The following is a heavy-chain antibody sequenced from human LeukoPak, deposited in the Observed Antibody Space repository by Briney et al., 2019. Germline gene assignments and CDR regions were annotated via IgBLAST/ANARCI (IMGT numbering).Heavy chain of an antibody. J-gene: IGHJ4*02. CDR2: IYYSGST. V-gene: IGHV4-39*01. CDR1: GGSISSNIHY. CDR3: ARRGSSSSTLDYYFDY. Sequence: SETLSLTCTVSGGSISSNIHYWGWIRQPPGKGLEWTGSIYYSGSTYYNPSLKSRVTISVDTSKNQFSLKLSSVTAADTAVYYCARRGSSSSTLDYYFDYWGQGTLVTVSS. D-gene: IGHD6-6*01.